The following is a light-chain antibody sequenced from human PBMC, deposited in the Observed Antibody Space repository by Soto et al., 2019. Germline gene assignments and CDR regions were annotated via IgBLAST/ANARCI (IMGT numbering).Light chain of an antibody. J-gene: IGKJ1*01. V-gene: IGKV1-5*01. Sequence: DIQMTQSPSTLSASVGDRVTITCRASQSISTWLAWYQQKPGKAPTLLIYHASSLASGVPSRFSGSGSGTEFTLTISSLQPDDFATYNCQQYNNYPRTFGQGTKVEIK. CDR2: HAS. CDR3: QQYNNYPRT. CDR1: QSISTW.